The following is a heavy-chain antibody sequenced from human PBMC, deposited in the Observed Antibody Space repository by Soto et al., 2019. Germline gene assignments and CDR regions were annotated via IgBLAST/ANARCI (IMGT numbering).Heavy chain of an antibody. D-gene: IGHD3-22*01. V-gene: IGHV3-21*01. J-gene: IGHJ4*02. CDR2: VTSSPSSM. CDR3: AREADFASSGYVLDY. CDR1: GFTFSGFS. Sequence: GGSLRLSCAASGFTFSGFSMNWVRQAPGKGLEWVSSVTSSPSSMFYADSVRGRFTISRDDAKDSLFLQMNSLRADDTAVYYCAREADFASSGYVLDYWGLGTLVTVSS.